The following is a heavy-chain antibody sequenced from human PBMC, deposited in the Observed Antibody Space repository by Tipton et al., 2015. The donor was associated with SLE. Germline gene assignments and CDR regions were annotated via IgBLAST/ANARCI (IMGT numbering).Heavy chain of an antibody. CDR1: GGSISSSSYY. V-gene: IGHV4-39*07. CDR3: ARERGSRGGFIDY. CDR2: IYYSGST. D-gene: IGHD3-16*01. J-gene: IGHJ4*02. Sequence: TLSLTCTVSGGSISSSSYYWGWIRQPPGKGLEWIGSIYYSGSTYYNPSLKSRLTISVDASKYQFSLNLSSVTAAAPAVCYCARERGSRGGFIDYWGQGTLVPVSS.